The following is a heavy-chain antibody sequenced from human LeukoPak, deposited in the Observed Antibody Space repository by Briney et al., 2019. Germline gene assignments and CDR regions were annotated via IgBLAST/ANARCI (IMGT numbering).Heavy chain of an antibody. D-gene: IGHD6-19*01. CDR1: EFSVGSNY. J-gene: IGHJ3*02. CDR2: IYSGGST. CDR3: ARDGVSEYSSGWYGGRDAFDI. Sequence: GGSLRLSCAASEFSVGSNYMTWVRQAPGKGLEWVSLIYSGGSTYYADSVKGRFTISRDNSKNMVYLQMNSLRAEDTAVYYCARDGVSEYSSGWYGGRDAFDIWGQGTMITVSS. V-gene: IGHV3-66*01.